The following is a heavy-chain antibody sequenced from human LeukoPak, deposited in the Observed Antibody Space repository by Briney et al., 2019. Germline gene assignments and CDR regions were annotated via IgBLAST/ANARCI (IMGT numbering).Heavy chain of an antibody. CDR1: GFTFSNYA. V-gene: IGHV3-30*01. CDR3: ARDSTYYYDSGSSGPHYFDN. Sequence: PGKSLRLSCAASGFTFSNYAMHWVRQAPGKGLEWVSLISSGGTYEYYADSVKGRFTISRDNCKNTLYLQLNSLRAEDTAVYYCARDSTYYYDSGSSGPHYFDNWGQGTLVTVSS. D-gene: IGHD3-10*01. J-gene: IGHJ4*02. CDR2: ISSGGTYE.